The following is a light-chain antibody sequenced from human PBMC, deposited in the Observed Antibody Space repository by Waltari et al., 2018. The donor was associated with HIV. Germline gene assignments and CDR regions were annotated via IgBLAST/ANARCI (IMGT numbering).Light chain of an antibody. CDR1: SSDVGTYDY. CDR3: SSYAGSKNRVV. J-gene: IGLJ2*01. V-gene: IGLV2-8*01. Sequence: QSALTQSPSASGSPGQAVTISCPGTSSDVGTYDYVSWYQQHPGEAPKLVIYDVYKRPSGVPDRFSGSKSGTTASLTVSGLQADDEASYYCSSYAGSKNRVVFGGGTFLTVL. CDR2: DVY.